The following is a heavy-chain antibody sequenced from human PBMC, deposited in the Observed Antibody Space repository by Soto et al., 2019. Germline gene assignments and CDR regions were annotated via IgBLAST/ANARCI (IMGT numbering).Heavy chain of an antibody. CDR1: GFTFGDYA. D-gene: IGHD5-12*01. Sequence: GGSLRLSCRASGFTFGDYAMSWVRQAPGKGLEWVGFIRSKVYGGTTEYAASVRGRFTMSRDHPKNIAYLQISSLKTDDTAVYYCSRVFGDGYNYGAFAIWGQGTMVTVSS. CDR3: SRVFGDGYNYGAFAI. CDR2: IRSKVYGGTT. J-gene: IGHJ3*02. V-gene: IGHV3-49*04.